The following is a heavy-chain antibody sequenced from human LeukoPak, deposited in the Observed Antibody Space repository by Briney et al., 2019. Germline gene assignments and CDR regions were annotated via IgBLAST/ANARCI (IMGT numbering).Heavy chain of an antibody. D-gene: IGHD2-2*01. CDR1: GYTFTDYY. V-gene: IGHV1-2*02. J-gene: IGHJ4*02. CDR3: ARPSSTDYV. CDR2: PNPKSGDT. Sequence: GASVKVSCKASGYTFTDYYYIHWVRQAPGQGLEWMGWPNPKSGDTNYAQKFQGRATVTRDTSISTAYMELSRLRSDDTAVYYCARPSSTDYVWGQGTQVTVSS.